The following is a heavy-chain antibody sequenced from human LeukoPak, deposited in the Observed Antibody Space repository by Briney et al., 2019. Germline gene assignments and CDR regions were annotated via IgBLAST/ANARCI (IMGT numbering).Heavy chain of an antibody. CDR2: INHSGST. V-gene: IGHV4-34*01. CDR1: GFTFSSYA. Sequence: GSLRLSCAASGFTFSSYAMSWVRQAPGKGLEWIGEINHSGSTNYNPSLKSRVTISVDTSKNQFSLKLSSVTAADTAVYYCARWGLRRYFDWLFLNHDAFDIWGQGTMVTVSS. CDR3: ARWGLRRYFDWLFLNHDAFDI. D-gene: IGHD3-9*01. J-gene: IGHJ3*02.